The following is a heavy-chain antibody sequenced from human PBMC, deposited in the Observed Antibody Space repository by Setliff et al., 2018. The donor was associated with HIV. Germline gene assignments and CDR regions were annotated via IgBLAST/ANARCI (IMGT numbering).Heavy chain of an antibody. CDR1: GFIFTNYG. CDR2: IWYDGSNR. V-gene: IGHV3-33*01. CDR3: AREGPKRHDALDI. J-gene: IGHJ3*02. Sequence: RLSCAVSGFIFTNYGMHWVRQAPGKGLEWVAVIWYDGSNRYSADSVKGRFTISRDNSKNTLFLQMNSLRAEDTAIYYCAREGPKRHDALDIWGQGTMVTVSS.